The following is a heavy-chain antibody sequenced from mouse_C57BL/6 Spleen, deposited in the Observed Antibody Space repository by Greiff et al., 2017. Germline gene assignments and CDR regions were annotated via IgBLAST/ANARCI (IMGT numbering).Heavy chain of an antibody. V-gene: IGHV1-61*01. CDR3: ARSGLGMGLDY. J-gene: IGHJ2*01. CDR1: GYTFTSYW. CDR2: IYPSDSET. Sequence: QVQLQQPGAELVRPGSSVKLSCKASGYTFTSYWMAWVKQRPGQGLEWIGNIYPSDSETHYNQKFKDKATLTVDKSSSTAYMQLSSLTSEDSAVYYCARSGLGMGLDYWGQGTTLTVSS. D-gene: IGHD3-1*01.